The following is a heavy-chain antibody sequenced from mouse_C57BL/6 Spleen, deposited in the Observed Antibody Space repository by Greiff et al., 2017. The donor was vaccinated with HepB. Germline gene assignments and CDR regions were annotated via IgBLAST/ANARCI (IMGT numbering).Heavy chain of an antibody. Sequence: VQLQQSGPELVKPGASVKISCKASGYSFTDYNMNWVKQSNGKSLEWIGVINPNYGTTSYNKKFKGKATLTVDESSSTAYMQLNSLTSEDSAVYYCARYYDGGDYAMDYWGQGTSVTVSS. CDR2: INPNYGTT. CDR3: ARYYDGGDYAMDY. J-gene: IGHJ4*01. CDR1: GYSFTDYN. V-gene: IGHV1-39*01. D-gene: IGHD1-1*01.